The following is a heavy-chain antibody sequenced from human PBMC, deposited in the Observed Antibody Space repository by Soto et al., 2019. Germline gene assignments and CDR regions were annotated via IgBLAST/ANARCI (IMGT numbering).Heavy chain of an antibody. J-gene: IGHJ6*02. Sequence: PGWSLRLSCASSVFTFSSYSMNWVRQAPGKGLEWVSYISSSSSTIYYADSVKGRFTISRDNAKNSLYLQMNSLRDEDTAVYYCARDREGYDFWSGKEGYYYYYYGMDVWGQGTTVTVSS. D-gene: IGHD3-3*01. CDR3: ARDREGYDFWSGKEGYYYYYYGMDV. V-gene: IGHV3-48*02. CDR1: VFTFSSYS. CDR2: ISSSSSTI.